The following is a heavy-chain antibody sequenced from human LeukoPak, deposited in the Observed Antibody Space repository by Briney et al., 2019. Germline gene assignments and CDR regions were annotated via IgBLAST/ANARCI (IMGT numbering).Heavy chain of an antibody. J-gene: IGHJ4*02. V-gene: IGHV1-18*01. D-gene: IGHD1-26*01. CDR2: ISAYNGNT. Sequence: GASVKVSCKASGYTFTSYGISWVRQAPGQGLEWMGWISAYNGNTNYAQKLQGRATMTTDTSTSTAYMELRSLRSDDTAVYYCARDLRVVGATSRFDYWGQGTLVTVSS. CDR1: GYTFTSYG. CDR3: ARDLRVVGATSRFDY.